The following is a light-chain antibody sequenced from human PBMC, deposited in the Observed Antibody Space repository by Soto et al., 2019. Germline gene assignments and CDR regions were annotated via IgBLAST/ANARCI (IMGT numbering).Light chain of an antibody. Sequence: HSVLNQPASVFGSPGQSITISCTGTSSDVGSYNLVSWYQHHPGKAPKLMIYEVSKRPSGVSNRFSGSKSGNTASLTISGLQSEFFFFYDWGSYEICSIFLYV. CDR3: GSYEICSIFLYV. J-gene: IGLJ1*01. CDR1: SSDVGSYNL. CDR2: EVS. V-gene: IGLV2-23*02.